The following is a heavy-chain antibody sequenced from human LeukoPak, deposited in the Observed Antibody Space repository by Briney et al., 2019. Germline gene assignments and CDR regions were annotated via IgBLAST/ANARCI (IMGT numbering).Heavy chain of an antibody. Sequence: ASVKVSCKASGYTFTGYYMHWVRQAPGQGLEWMGWINPNSGGTNYAQKFQGRVTMTRDTSISAAYMELSRLRSDDTAAYYCARAGYYYGSGLKYNWFDPWGQGTLVTVSS. D-gene: IGHD3-10*01. CDR3: ARAGYYYGSGLKYNWFDP. J-gene: IGHJ5*02. V-gene: IGHV1-2*02. CDR1: GYTFTGYY. CDR2: INPNSGGT.